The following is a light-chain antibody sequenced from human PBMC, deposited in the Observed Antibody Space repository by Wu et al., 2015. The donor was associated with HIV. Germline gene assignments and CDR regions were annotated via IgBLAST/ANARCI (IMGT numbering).Light chain of an antibody. J-gene: IGKJ2*01. CDR2: KAS. CDR1: QSISSW. V-gene: IGKV1-5*03. CDR3: QQYNSYSYT. Sequence: DIQMTQSPSTLSASVGDRVTITCRASQSISSWLAWYQQKPGKTPTLLIYKASTLESGVPSRFSGSGSGTDFTLTINSLQADDFATYYCQQYNSYSYTFGQGTKLEI.